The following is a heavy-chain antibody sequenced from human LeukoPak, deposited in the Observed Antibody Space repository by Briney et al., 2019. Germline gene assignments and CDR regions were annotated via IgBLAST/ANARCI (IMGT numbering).Heavy chain of an antibody. CDR2: IYYSGST. CDR3: ARDYQGGYGDKTVDY. J-gene: IGHJ4*02. Sequence: SETLSLTCTVSGGSINTYYWGWIRQPPGKGLEWIGSIYYSGSTYYNPSLKSRVTISVDTSKNQFSLKLSSVTAADTAVYYCARDYQGGYGDKTVDYWGQGTLVTVSS. CDR1: GGSINTYY. V-gene: IGHV4-39*07. D-gene: IGHD5-18*01.